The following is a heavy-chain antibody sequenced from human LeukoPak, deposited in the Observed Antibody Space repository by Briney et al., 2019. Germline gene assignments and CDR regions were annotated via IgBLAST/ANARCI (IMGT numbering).Heavy chain of an antibody. J-gene: IGHJ3*02. V-gene: IGHV4-59*12. D-gene: IGHD2-2*01. CDR3: ARGPPDCSSTSCYAFDAFDI. CDR1: GGSISGYY. CDR2: IYYTGST. Sequence: SSKTLSLTCSVSGGSISGYYWNWIRLPPGKGLEWIGYIYYTGSTNYNPSLQSRVTISGDTSKKQFSLKLTSLTAADTAVYYCARGPPDCSSTSCYAFDAFDIWGRGTMVTVSS.